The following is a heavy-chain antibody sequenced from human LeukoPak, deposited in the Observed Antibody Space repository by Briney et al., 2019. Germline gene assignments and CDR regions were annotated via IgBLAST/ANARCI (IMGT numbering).Heavy chain of an antibody. CDR3: AAMGYCSSTSCYPPFDY. V-gene: IGHV4-39*01. D-gene: IGHD2-2*01. J-gene: IGHJ4*02. CDR1: GGSISSSSYY. Sequence: SETLSLSCTVSGGSISSSSYYWGWIRQPPGKGLEWFGSIYYSGSTYYNPSLKSRVTISVDTYKNQFSLKLSSVTAADTAVYYCAAMGYCSSTSCYPPFDYWGQGTLVTVSS. CDR2: IYYSGST.